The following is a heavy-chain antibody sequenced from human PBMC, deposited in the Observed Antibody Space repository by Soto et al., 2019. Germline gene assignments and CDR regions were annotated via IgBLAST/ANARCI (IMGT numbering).Heavy chain of an antibody. CDR1: GLNFITYS. V-gene: IGHV3-21*01. Sequence: EVQLVESGGGPVRPGGSLKLSCAASGLNFITYSLSWVRQAPGKGLEWVASISSSAVYIDYADSVKGRFTISRDNANNSLYLQMNSLRAEDTATYYCVRDGLDYYDTERLYFDKWGQGTLVTVSS. J-gene: IGHJ4*02. CDR2: ISSSAVYI. D-gene: IGHD3-22*01. CDR3: VRDGLDYYDTERLYFDK.